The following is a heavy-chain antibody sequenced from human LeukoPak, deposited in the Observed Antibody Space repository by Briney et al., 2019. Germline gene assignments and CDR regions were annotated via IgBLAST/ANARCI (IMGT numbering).Heavy chain of an antibody. CDR1: GGSISSY. J-gene: IGHJ5*02. Sequence: SETLSLTCTVSGGSISSYWSWIRQPPGKGLEWIAYISLSGSGSTKYNPSLKSRVTILVDASKNQFSLWLRSVTAADTAVYYCARSSSAYGDYVRFDPWGQGTLVTVSS. CDR3: ARSSSAYGDYVRFDP. CDR2: ISLSGSGST. D-gene: IGHD4-17*01. V-gene: IGHV4-59*08.